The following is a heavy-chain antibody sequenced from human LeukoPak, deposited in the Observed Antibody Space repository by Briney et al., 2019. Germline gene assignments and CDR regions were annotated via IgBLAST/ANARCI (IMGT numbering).Heavy chain of an antibody. D-gene: IGHD6-13*01. CDR3: ARDAGHYSSSWYGLDY. J-gene: IGHJ4*02. CDR2: IYTSGST. V-gene: IGHV4-4*07. Sequence: SETLCLTCTVSGGSISSYYWSWIRQPAGKGLEWIRRIYTSGSTNYNPSLKSRVTMSVDTSKNQFSLKLSSVTAAETAVYYCARDAGHYSSSWYGLDYWGQGTLVTVSS. CDR1: GGSISSYY.